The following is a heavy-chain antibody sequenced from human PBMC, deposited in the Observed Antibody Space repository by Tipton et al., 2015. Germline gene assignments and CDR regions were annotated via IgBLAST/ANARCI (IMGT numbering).Heavy chain of an antibody. CDR2: VYSSGST. CDR1: GDSINSGGHY. D-gene: IGHD3-10*01. CDR3: ARVSGWGYYGSGSYVVDP. Sequence: TLSLTCTVSGDSINSGGHYWTWIRQHPGKGLEWIGNVYSSGSTYYNPSLKSRVTISADTSKNQFSLKLSSVTAADTAVYYCARVSGWGYYGSGSYVVDPWGQGTLVTVSS. J-gene: IGHJ5*02. V-gene: IGHV4-31*03.